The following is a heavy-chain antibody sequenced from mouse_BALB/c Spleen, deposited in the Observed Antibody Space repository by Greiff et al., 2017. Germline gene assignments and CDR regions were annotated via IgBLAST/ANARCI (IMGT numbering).Heavy chain of an antibody. CDR3: ARSDRYHAMDD. Sequence: EVMLVESGGGLVQPGGSRKLSCAASGFTFSSFGMHWVRQAPEKGLEWVAYISSGSSTIYYADTVKGRFTISRDNPKNTLFLQMTSLRSEDTAMYYCARSDRYHAMDDWGQGTSVTVSS. V-gene: IGHV5-17*02. J-gene: IGHJ4*01. CDR2: ISSGSSTI. D-gene: IGHD2-14*01. CDR1: GFTFSSFG.